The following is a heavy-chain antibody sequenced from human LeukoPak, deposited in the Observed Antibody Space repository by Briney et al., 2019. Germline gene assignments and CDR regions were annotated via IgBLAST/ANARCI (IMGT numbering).Heavy chain of an antibody. V-gene: IGHV3-43*02. CDR2: ITENGCTT. J-gene: IGHJ4*02. Sequence: PGGTLRLSYTASGFPFDVYAMHWVRHAPGKGLEWLSLITENGCTTYYADSVKGRSTISRDNSKNSLYLQMNSLRTEDTALYYCAKDIVSRSGSGNSYSAPDYWGQGTLVTVSS. D-gene: IGHD4-23*01. CDR3: AKDIVSRSGSGNSYSAPDY. CDR1: GFPFDVYA.